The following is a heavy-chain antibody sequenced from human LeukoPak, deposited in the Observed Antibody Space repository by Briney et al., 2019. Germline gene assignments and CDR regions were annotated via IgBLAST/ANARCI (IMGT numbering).Heavy chain of an antibody. Sequence: ASVKVSCKASGYTFTSYGISWVRQAPGQGLEWMGWISAYNGNTNYAQKLQGRVTMTRDTSTSTVYMELSSLRSEDTAVYYCARDIATIFGVVSGVDYWGQGTLVTVSS. D-gene: IGHD3-3*01. CDR3: ARDIATIFGVVSGVDY. V-gene: IGHV1-18*01. CDR1: GYTFTSYG. CDR2: ISAYNGNT. J-gene: IGHJ4*02.